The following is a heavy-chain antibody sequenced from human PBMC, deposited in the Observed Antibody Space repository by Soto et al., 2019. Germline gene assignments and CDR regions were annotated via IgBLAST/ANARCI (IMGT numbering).Heavy chain of an antibody. Sequence: SSETLSLTCAVSGYSISSGYYWGWLRQPPGKGLEWIGGIYHGGSTYYNPSLNSRVTLSIDMTNNHVSLILNSVTAADTAVYYCARVGPWVPYYYDSSPYTFENWFDPWGQGTLVTVS. CDR1: GYSISSGYY. D-gene: IGHD3-22*01. V-gene: IGHV4-38-2*01. J-gene: IGHJ5*02. CDR2: IYHGGST. CDR3: ARVGPWVPYYYDSSPYTFENWFDP.